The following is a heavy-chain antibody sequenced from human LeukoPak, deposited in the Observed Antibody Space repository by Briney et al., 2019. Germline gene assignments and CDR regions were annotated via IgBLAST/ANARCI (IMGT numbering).Heavy chain of an antibody. J-gene: IGHJ4*02. D-gene: IGHD2-2*01. CDR1: GFTFSSYA. Sequence: PGGSLRLSCAASGFTFSSYAMSWVRQAPGKGLEWVSTISGSGGSTYYADSVKGRFTISRDNSKNTLYLQMNSLRAEDTAVYYCAKAKRVPAARAPDYWGQGTLVTVSS. V-gene: IGHV3-23*01. CDR3: AKAKRVPAARAPDY. CDR2: ISGSGGST.